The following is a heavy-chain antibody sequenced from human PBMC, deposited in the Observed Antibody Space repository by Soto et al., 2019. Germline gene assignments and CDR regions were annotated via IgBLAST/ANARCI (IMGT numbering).Heavy chain of an antibody. J-gene: IGHJ6*02. Sequence: PSETLSLTCAVSDGSISSSNWWSWVRQPPGKGLEWIGEIYHSGSTNYNPSLKSRVTISVDKSKNQFSLKLSSVTAADTAVYYCASFLSSGWYERVDYYGMDVWGQGTTVTVSS. CDR2: IYHSGST. CDR1: DGSISSSNW. D-gene: IGHD6-19*01. CDR3: ASFLSSGWYERVDYYGMDV. V-gene: IGHV4-4*02.